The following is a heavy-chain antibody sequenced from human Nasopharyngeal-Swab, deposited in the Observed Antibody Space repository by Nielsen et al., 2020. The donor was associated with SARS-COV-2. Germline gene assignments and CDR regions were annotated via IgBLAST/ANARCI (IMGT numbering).Heavy chain of an antibody. CDR2: IYYSGST. V-gene: IGHV4-31*03. CDR1: GGSISSGGYY. J-gene: IGHJ4*02. CDR3: ARGSSSSYYYDFWSGYYHYDY. D-gene: IGHD3-3*01. Sequence: SETLSLTCTVSGGSISSGGYYWSWIRQYPGKGLEWIGYIYYSGSTYYNPSLKSRVTISVDTSKNQFSLKLSSVTAADTAVYYCARGSSSSYYYDFWSGYYHYDYWGQGTLVTVSS.